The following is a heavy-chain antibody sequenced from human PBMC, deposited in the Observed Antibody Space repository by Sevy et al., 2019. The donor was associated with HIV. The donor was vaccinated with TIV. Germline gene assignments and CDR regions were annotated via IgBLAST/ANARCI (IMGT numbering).Heavy chain of an antibody. V-gene: IGHV3-64D*06. D-gene: IGHD2-2*01. CDR2: ISSNGGST. Sequence: GGSLRLSCSASGFTFSSYAMHWVCQAPGKGLEYVSAISSNGGSTYYADSVKGRFTISRDNSKNTLYLQMSSLRAEDTAVYYCVKGGYCSSTSCGSYYYYGMDVWGQGTTVTVSS. J-gene: IGHJ6*02. CDR1: GFTFSSYA. CDR3: VKGGYCSSTSCGSYYYYGMDV.